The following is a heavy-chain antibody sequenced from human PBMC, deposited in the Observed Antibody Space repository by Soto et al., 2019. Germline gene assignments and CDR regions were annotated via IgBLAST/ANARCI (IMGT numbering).Heavy chain of an antibody. CDR2: IIPIFGTA. V-gene: IGHV1-69*13. CDR1: GGTFSSYA. Sequence: ASVKVSCKASGGTFSSYAISWVRQAPGQGLEWMGGIIPIFGTANYAQKFQGRVTITADESTSTAYMELSSLRSEDTAVYYCAIDYYDSSRYYHSDYCGQGSLVTVSS. D-gene: IGHD3-22*01. J-gene: IGHJ4*02. CDR3: AIDYYDSSRYYHSDY.